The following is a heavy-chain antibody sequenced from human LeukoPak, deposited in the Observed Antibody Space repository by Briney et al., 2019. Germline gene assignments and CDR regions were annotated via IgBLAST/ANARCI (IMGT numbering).Heavy chain of an antibody. V-gene: IGHV3-74*01. Sequence: GGSLRPSCAASGFTFSSHWMHWVRQGPGKGLVWVSRINSDGSSTGYEDSVKGRFTTSRDNAKNTLDLQMNNLRAEDTAVYYCARAGEGLQSYGFDMWGQGTKVSVST. CDR1: GFTFSSHW. CDR2: INSDGSST. D-gene: IGHD4-11*01. CDR3: ARAGEGLQSYGFDM. J-gene: IGHJ3*02.